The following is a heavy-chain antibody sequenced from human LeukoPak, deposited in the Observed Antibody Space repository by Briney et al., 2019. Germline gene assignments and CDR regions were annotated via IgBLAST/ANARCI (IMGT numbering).Heavy chain of an antibody. CDR2: IYSGGGA. CDR1: GFTFSSSA. Sequence: GGSLRLSCAASGFTFSSSAMTWVRQAPGKGLEWVSIIYSGGGAEYPDSVKGRFTSSRDNSKNTLYLQMNSLRAEDTAVYYCARDRSSGWFDAFDIWGQGTIVTVSS. J-gene: IGHJ3*02. V-gene: IGHV3-53*01. CDR3: ARDRSSGWFDAFDI. D-gene: IGHD6-19*01.